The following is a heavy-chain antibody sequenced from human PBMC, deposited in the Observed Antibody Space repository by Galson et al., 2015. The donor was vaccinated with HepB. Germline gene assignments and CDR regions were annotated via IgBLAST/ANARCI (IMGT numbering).Heavy chain of an antibody. D-gene: IGHD6-19*01. V-gene: IGHV3-23*01. CDR2: ITPSGDNT. J-gene: IGHJ4*02. CDR1: GFTFSYYA. CDR3: AKVFPEKTDGWYRQALYYFDS. Sequence: SLRLSCAASGFTFSYYAMAWVRQAPGKGLEWISAITPSGDNTYSADSMKGRFLISRDNSQTTLFLQMNSLRADDTAIYFCAKVFPEKTDGWYRQALYYFDSWGQGTRVTVSS.